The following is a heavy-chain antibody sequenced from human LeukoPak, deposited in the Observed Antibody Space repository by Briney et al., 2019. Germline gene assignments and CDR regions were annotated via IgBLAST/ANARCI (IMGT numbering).Heavy chain of an antibody. V-gene: IGHV3-33*01. CDR2: IWYDGSKK. D-gene: IGHD3-3*01. J-gene: IGHJ3*01. CDR1: GFTFSSYG. Sequence: GGSLRLSCAASGFTFSSYGIHWVRQAPGKGLEWVAVIWYDGSKKYYADSVKGRFTVSRDNSENTLYLQMNSLRAEDTAVYHCARDRSGYANDAFDFWGQGTMVTVSS. CDR3: ARDRSGYANDAFDF.